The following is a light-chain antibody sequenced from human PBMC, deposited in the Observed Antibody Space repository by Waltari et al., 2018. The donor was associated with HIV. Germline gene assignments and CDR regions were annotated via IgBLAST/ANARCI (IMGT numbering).Light chain of an antibody. CDR1: SSNIGSNT. CDR2: SNN. J-gene: IGLJ2*01. Sequence: QSVLTQPPSASGTPGRRVTISCSGSSSNIGSNTVNWYQQLPGTAPKLLIYSNNQRPSGVPDRFSGSKSGTSASLAISGLQSEDEADYYCAAWDGSLNGRVVFGGGTKLTVL. V-gene: IGLV1-44*01. CDR3: AAWDGSLNGRVV.